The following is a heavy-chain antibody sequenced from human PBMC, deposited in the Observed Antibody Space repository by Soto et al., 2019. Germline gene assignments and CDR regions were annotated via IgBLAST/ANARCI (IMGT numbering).Heavy chain of an antibody. CDR1: AGSIGTSNW. CDR2: IYHSGSP. Sequence: SEHMSLTCAVSAGSIGTSNWWSWVRQPPGKGLEWIGEIYHSGSPNYNPSAKSRVTISVDKSKNRFSLKLSSVTAADTAVYYCARARVGATSGVWFVPWGQGTLVTVSS. V-gene: IGHV4-4*02. J-gene: IGHJ5*02. CDR3: ARARVGATSGVWFVP. D-gene: IGHD1-26*01.